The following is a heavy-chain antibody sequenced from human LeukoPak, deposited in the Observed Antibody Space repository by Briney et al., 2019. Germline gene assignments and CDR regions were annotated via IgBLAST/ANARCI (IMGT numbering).Heavy chain of an antibody. V-gene: IGHV5-51*01. CDR3: ASVDSSGYSGGTIAFDI. CDR1: GYRFTTYW. CDR2: IYPGDSDT. Sequence: GESLKISCKGSGYRFTTYWIGWVRQMPGKGLEWMGIIYPGDSDTRYSPSFQGQVTISADKSISTAYLQWSSLKASDTAMYYCASVDSSGYSGGTIAFDIWGQGTMVTVSS. D-gene: IGHD3-22*01. J-gene: IGHJ3*02.